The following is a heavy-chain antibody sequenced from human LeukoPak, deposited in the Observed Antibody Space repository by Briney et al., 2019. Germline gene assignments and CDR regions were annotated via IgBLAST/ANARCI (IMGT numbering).Heavy chain of an antibody. J-gene: IGHJ5*02. CDR3: ARGRIAVAGSWFDP. D-gene: IGHD6-19*01. CDR2: IYYSGST. V-gene: IGHV4-39*07. CDR1: GGSISSSSYY. Sequence: PSETLSLTCTASGGSISSSSYYWGWIRQPPGKGLEWIGSIYYSGSTYYNPSLKSRVTISVDTSKNQFSLKLSSVTAADTAVYYCARGRIAVAGSWFDPWGQGTLVTVSS.